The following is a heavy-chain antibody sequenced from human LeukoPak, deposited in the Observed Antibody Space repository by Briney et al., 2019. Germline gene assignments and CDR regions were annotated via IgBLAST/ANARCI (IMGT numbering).Heavy chain of an antibody. J-gene: IGHJ5*02. CDR1: GFTFNNYS. Sequence: GGSLRLSCAASGFTFNNYSMNWVRQAPGKGLEWVSSISNSSSYIYYADSVKGRFTIPRDNAKNTLNLQMNSLRAEDTAVYYCARDLGQYYDTSDNWFDPWGQGTLVSVSS. CDR3: ARDLGQYYDTSDNWFDP. D-gene: IGHD3-22*01. V-gene: IGHV3-21*01. CDR2: ISNSSSYI.